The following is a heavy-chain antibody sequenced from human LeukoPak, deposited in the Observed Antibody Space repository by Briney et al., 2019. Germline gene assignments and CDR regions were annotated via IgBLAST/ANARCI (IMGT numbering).Heavy chain of an antibody. J-gene: IGHJ4*02. CDR2: ISWNSGSI. CDR3: AKDTVAIGATSALDY. CDR1: GFTFDDYA. V-gene: IGHV3-9*01. Sequence: GRSLRLSCAASGFTFDDYAIHWVRQAPGKGLEWVSGISWNSGSIGYADSVKGRFTISRDNAKNSLYLQMNSLRAEDTALYYCAKDTVAIGATSALDYWGQGTLVTVSS. D-gene: IGHD1-26*01.